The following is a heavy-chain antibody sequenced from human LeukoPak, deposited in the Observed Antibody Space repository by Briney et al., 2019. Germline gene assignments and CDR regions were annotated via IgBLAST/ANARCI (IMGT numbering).Heavy chain of an antibody. J-gene: IGHJ6*02. V-gene: IGHV4-59*08. CDR3: ARHGREYFYDSSGYSYYYHGMDV. D-gene: IGHD3-22*01. Sequence: SETLSLTCTVSGGSISEYYWSWIRQPPGQGLEWIGYIHYSGSTDYSPSLKSRVTISVDKSKNHFSLKLSSVTAADTAVYYCARHGREYFYDSSGYSYYYHGMDVWGQGTTVTASS. CDR1: GGSISEYY. CDR2: IHYSGST.